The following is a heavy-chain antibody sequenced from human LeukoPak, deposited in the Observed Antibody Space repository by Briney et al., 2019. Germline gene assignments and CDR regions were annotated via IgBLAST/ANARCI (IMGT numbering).Heavy chain of an antibody. CDR3: AKDFRDTSMFTDGYFDS. CDR2: LSGLGDSK. CDR1: GFTFNNYA. V-gene: IGHV3-23*01. D-gene: IGHD5-18*01. J-gene: IGHJ4*02. Sequence: GGSLRLTCSASGFTFNNYAMSWVRQAPGKGLEWVSGLSGLGDSKYYADSVNGRFSISRDNANNRLYLQMNNLRAEDTAVYYCAKDFRDTSMFTDGYFDSWGQGTQVTVSS.